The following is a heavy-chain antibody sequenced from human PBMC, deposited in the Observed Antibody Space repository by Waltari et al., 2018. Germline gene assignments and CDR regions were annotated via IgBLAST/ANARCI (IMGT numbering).Heavy chain of an antibody. CDR2: INPNTGDT. J-gene: IGHJ4*02. Sequence: LVQSGAEVKKQGASVKVSCKASGYTCTGSAILWVRQAPGQGLEWMGLINPNTGDTHYAQNFQGRVALTTDTSTNTAFMELQRLRSDDTAVYYCLRDSSGSHFDYWGQGTLVTVSS. CDR1: GYTCTGSA. D-gene: IGHD3-22*01. CDR3: LRDSSGSHFDY. V-gene: IGHV1-2*06.